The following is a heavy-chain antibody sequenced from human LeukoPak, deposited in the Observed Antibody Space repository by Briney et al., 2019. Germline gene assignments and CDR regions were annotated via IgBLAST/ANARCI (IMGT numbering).Heavy chain of an antibody. CDR3: ARVRSSGWSSLYYFDY. Sequence: SETLSLTCTVSGGSISGYYWSWIRQPPGKGLEWIGYISYTGIANYNPSLKSRVTISLDTSKNQFSLKLSSVTAADTAVYYCARVRSSGWSSLYYFDYWGQGTLVTVSS. V-gene: IGHV4-59*08. CDR2: ISYTGIA. CDR1: GGSISGYY. J-gene: IGHJ4*02. D-gene: IGHD6-19*01.